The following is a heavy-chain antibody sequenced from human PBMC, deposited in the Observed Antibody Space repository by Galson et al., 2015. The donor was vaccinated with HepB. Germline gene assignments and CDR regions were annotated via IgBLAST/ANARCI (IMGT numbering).Heavy chain of an antibody. D-gene: IGHD3-3*01. CDR2: IIPIFATT. CDR3: TTLRAFSVKFLQIFDF. J-gene: IGHJ4*02. Sequence: SVKVSCKASEGTFKTYGISWVRQAPGQGLEWMGEIIPIFATTNSSQRFQGRISFTADASTGTACMTLSSLTSEDTAVYYCTTLRAFSVKFLQIFDFWGQGSL. CDR1: EGTFKTYG. V-gene: IGHV1-69*13.